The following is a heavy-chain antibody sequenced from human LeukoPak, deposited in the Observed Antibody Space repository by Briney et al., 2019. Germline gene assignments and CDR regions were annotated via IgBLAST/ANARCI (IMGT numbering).Heavy chain of an antibody. CDR2: XXXSGTT. CDR3: ARGTMVRGVIDHYYFDY. D-gene: IGHD3-10*01. J-gene: IGHJ4*02. Sequence: XSXXYWXXVXXPXXKGLEXXXXXXXSGTTNYTPSLKSRVTISVDTSKNQFSLKLSSVTAADTAVYYCARGTMVRGVIDHYYFDYWGQGTLVTVSS. V-gene: IGHV4-59*01. CDR1: XSXXY.